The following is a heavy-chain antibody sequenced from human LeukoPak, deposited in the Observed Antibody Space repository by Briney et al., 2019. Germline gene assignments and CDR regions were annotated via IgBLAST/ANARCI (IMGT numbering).Heavy chain of an antibody. D-gene: IGHD2/OR15-2a*01. CDR3: ARGNTATPVHFDY. CDR2: IYYSGST. V-gene: IGHV4-59*12. Sequence: SETLSLTCTVSGGSISSYYWSWIRQPPGKGLEWIGYIYYSGSTNYNPSLKSRVTISVDTSKNQFSLKLSSVTAADTAVYYCARGNTATPVHFDYWGQGTLVTVSS. J-gene: IGHJ4*02. CDR1: GGSISSYY.